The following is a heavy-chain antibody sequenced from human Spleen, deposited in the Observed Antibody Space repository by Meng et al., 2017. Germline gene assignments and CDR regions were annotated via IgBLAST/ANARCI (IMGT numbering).Heavy chain of an antibody. Sequence: SETLSLTCTVSGGSISSSSYYWSWIRQPPGKGLEWIGYIYYSGSTNYNPSLKSRVTISVDTSKNQFSLKLSSVTAADTAVYYCARAYGDTLYSYYYYYGMDVWGQGTTVTVSS. CDR3: ARAYGDTLYSYYYYYGMDV. CDR2: IYYSGST. V-gene: IGHV4-61*01. D-gene: IGHD4-17*01. J-gene: IGHJ6*02. CDR1: GGSISSSSYY.